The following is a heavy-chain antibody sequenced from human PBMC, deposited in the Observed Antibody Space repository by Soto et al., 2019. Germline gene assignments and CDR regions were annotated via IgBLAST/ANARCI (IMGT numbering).Heavy chain of an antibody. V-gene: IGHV4-31*03. D-gene: IGHD2-2*01. CDR2: IYYSGST. CDR1: GGSISSGGHY. Sequence: QVQLQESGPGLVKPSQTLSLTCTVSGGSISSGGHYWSWIRQHPGKGLERIGYIYYSGSTYYNPSLKRRATISVNAPTNHLSLKMSSVTAADTAVYYCAGEGGTVGAPAADSWGQGTLVTVSS. CDR3: AGEGGTVGAPAADS. J-gene: IGHJ4*02.